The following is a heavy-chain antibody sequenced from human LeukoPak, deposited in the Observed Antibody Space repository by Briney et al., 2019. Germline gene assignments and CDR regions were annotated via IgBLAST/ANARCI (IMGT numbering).Heavy chain of an antibody. CDR2: ISGSGDNT. CDR1: GFTFSSYG. D-gene: IGHD3-22*01. V-gene: IGHV3-23*01. J-gene: IGHJ4*02. Sequence: GGSLRLSCAASGFTFSSYGMSWVRQAPGKGLEWVSVISGSGDNTHYADSVKGRFTISRDNSKNTLYLQMNSLKTEDTAVYYCTTALKYYYDSSGFWSVLGRQLRHDYWGQGTLVTVSS. CDR3: TTALKYYYDSSGFWSVLGRQLRHDY.